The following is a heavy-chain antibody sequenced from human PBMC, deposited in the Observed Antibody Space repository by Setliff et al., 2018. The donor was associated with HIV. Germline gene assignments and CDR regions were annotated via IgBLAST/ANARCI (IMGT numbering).Heavy chain of an antibody. CDR1: GYTFTIHS. J-gene: IGHJ3*02. D-gene: IGHD6-13*01. Sequence: GASVKVSCKASGYTFTIHSINWVRQAPGQGLEWMGSISGYNGNTNYAQKFQGRVTMTTDTSTSTAYMELRSLRSDDTAVYYCARGSSSIAAAYPDALDIWGQGTMVTVSS. V-gene: IGHV1-18*01. CDR2: ISGYNGNT. CDR3: ARGSSSIAAAYPDALDI.